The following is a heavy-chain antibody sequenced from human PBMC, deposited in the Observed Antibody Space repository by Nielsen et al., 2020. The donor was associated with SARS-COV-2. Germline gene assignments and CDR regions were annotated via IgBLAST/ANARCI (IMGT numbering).Heavy chain of an antibody. CDR1: GGSIGNYY. J-gene: IGHJ5*01. CDR2: IHYSGRT. CDR3: ARPPDT. Sequence: SETLSLTCTVSGGSIGNYYWSWNRQPPGKGPEWIGYIHYSGRTTYNPSLKTRVTISIDTSKNQFSLKLTSVTAADTAVYYCARPPDTWGQGTLVAVSS. V-gene: IGHV4-59*08.